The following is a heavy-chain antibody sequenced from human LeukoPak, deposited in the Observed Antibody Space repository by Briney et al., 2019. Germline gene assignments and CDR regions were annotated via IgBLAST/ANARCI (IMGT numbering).Heavy chain of an antibody. J-gene: IGHJ4*02. D-gene: IGHD3-10*01. V-gene: IGHV3-49*04. CDR2: IRSKAYGGTT. CDR3: TSDGYYYGSGSYLFDY. Sequence: GGSLRLSCTASGFTFGDYAMSWVRQAPGKGLEWVGFIRSKAYGGTTEYAASVKGRFTISRDDSKSIAYLQMNSLKTEDTAVYYCTSDGYYYGSGSYLFDYWGRGTLVTVSS. CDR1: GFTFGDYA.